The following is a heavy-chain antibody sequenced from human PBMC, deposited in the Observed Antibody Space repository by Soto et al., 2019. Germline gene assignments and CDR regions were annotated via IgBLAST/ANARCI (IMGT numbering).Heavy chain of an antibody. V-gene: IGHV3-23*01. J-gene: IGHJ4*02. Sequence: GGSLRLSCAASGFTFSSYAMSWVRQAPGKGLEWVSAISGSGGSTYYADSVKGRFTISRDNSKNTLYLQMNSLRAEDTAVYYCAKDLVGNVVVPAAIDYWGQGTLVTVSS. CDR3: AKDLVGNVVVPAAIDY. CDR2: ISGSGGST. D-gene: IGHD2-2*02. CDR1: GFTFSSYA.